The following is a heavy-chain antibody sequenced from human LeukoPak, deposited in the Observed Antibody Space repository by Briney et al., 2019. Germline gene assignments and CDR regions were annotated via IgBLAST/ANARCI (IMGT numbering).Heavy chain of an antibody. CDR1: KFTFSGYW. Sequence: PGGSLRLSCAASKFTFSGYWMNWVRQAPGKGLEWVANIKQDGSEKYYVDSVKGRFTISRDNAMNSLYLQMNSLRAEDTAVYYCARVSWIHVVVPAATPFDYWGEGTPVTVSS. D-gene: IGHD2-2*01. J-gene: IGHJ4*02. CDR2: IKQDGSEK. V-gene: IGHV3-7*01. CDR3: ARVSWIHVVVPAATPFDY.